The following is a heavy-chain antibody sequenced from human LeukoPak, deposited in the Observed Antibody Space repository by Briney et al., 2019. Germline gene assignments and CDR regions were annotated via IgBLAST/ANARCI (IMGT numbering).Heavy chain of an antibody. J-gene: IGHJ4*02. D-gene: IGHD6-13*01. Sequence: SETLSPTCTVSGGSISSYYWSWIRQPPGKGLEWIGYIYYSGSTNYNPSLKSRVTISVDTSKNQFSLKLSSVTAADTAVYYCAXXXSSWYLANRYYFDYWGQGTLVTVSS. CDR2: IYYSGST. CDR3: AXXXSSWYLANRYYFDY. CDR1: GGSISSYY. V-gene: IGHV4-59*01.